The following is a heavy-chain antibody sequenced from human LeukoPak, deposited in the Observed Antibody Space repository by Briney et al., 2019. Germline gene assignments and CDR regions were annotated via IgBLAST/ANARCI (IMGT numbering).Heavy chain of an antibody. D-gene: IGHD1-1*01. CDR2: ISYDGSNK. Sequence: PGRSLRLSCAASGFTFSSYGMHWVRQAPGKGLEWVAVISYDGSNKYYTDSVKGRFTISRDNSKNTVYLQMNSLRGEDTAVYYCAKGERDFNYWGQGTLVTASS. CDR1: GFTFSSYG. V-gene: IGHV3-30*18. CDR3: AKGERDFNY. J-gene: IGHJ4*02.